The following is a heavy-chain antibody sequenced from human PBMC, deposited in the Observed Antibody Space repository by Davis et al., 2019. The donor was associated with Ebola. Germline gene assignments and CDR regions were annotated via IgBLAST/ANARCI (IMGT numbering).Heavy chain of an antibody. CDR3: ARGREDYLDY. CDR2: ISSDGRNK. V-gene: IGHV3-30*09. Sequence: GESLKISCAASGFTLSIYTMHWVRQALGKGLEWVAAISSDGRNKHYADSVRGRVVISRDTSKDTLYLPMSGLRAEDTAVYYCARGREDYLDYWGQGTLVTVSS. J-gene: IGHJ4*02. CDR1: GFTLSIYT. D-gene: IGHD1-26*01.